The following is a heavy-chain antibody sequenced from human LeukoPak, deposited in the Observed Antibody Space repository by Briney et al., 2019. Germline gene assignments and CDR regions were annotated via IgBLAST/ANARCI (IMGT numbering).Heavy chain of an antibody. CDR1: GFTFSGSA. D-gene: IGHD2-15*01. CDR2: IRSKANSYAT. V-gene: IGHV3-73*01. CDR3: TRHNGDYCSGGSCYWNGVDY. Sequence: GGSLRLSCAASGFTFSGSATHWVRQASGKGLEWVGRIRSKANSYATAYAASVKGRFIISRDDSKNTAYLQMNSLRTEDTAVYYCTRHNGDYCSGGSCYWNGVDYWGQGTLVTVSS. J-gene: IGHJ4*02.